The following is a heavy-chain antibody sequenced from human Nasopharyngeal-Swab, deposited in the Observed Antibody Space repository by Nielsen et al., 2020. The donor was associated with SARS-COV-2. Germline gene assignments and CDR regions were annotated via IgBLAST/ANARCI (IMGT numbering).Heavy chain of an antibody. CDR1: GFTFSSYA. V-gene: IGHV3-23*03. Sequence: GESLKISCAASGFTFSSYAMSWVRQAPGKGLEWVSVIYSGGSSKYYADSVKGRFTISRDNSKNTLYLQMNSLRAEDTAVYYCAKRSDYDFWSGGLYYYYYGMDVWGQGTTVTVSS. D-gene: IGHD3-3*01. CDR3: AKRSDYDFWSGGLYYYYYGMDV. CDR2: IYSGGSSK. J-gene: IGHJ6*02.